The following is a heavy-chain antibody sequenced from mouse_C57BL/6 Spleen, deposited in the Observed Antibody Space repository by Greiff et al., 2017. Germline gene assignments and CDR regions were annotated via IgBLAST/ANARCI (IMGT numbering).Heavy chain of an antibody. CDR1: GFTFSDAW. J-gene: IGHJ1*03. CDR3: TRVGSSSSGYFDV. D-gene: IGHD1-1*01. V-gene: IGHV6-6*01. Sequence: EVKVEESGGGLVQPGGSMKLSCAASGFTFSDAWMDWVRQSPEKGLEWVAEIRNKANNHATYYAVSVRGRFTISRDDSKSSVYLQMNSLRAEDTGIYYCTRVGSSSSGYFDVWGTGTTVTVSS. CDR2: IRNKANNHAT.